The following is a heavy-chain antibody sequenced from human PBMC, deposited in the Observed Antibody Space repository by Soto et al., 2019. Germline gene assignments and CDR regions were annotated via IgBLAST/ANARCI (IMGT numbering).Heavy chain of an antibody. D-gene: IGHD5-12*01. J-gene: IGHJ6*02. CDR3: ARDYYRFNSGYGFSMDV. Sequence: QVQLVESGGGVVQPGRSLRLSCAASGFTFSSYAMHWVRQAPGKGLEWVAVISYDGSNKYYADLVKGRSTISRDKSKNTLHMQMNILRAEETTVYYCARDYYRFNSGYGFSMDVWGQGTTVTVSS. CDR2: ISYDGSNK. CDR1: GFTFSSYA. V-gene: IGHV3-30-3*01.